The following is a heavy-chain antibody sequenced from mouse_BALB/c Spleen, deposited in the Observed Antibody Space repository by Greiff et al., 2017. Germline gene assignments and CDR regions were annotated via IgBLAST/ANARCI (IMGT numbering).Heavy chain of an antibody. J-gene: IGHJ4*01. Sequence: EVQRVESGGGLVKPGGSLKLSCAASGFTFSSYTMSWVRQTPEKRLEWVAYISNGGGSTYYPDTVKGRFTISRDNAKNTLYLQMSSLKSEDTAMYYCARHGYDAMDYWGQGTSVTVSS. CDR2: ISNGGGST. CDR3: ARHGYDAMDY. V-gene: IGHV5-12-2*01. CDR1: GFTFSSYT.